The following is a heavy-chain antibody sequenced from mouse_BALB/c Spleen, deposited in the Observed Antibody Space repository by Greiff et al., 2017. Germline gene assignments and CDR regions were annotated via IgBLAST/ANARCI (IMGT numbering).Heavy chain of an antibody. V-gene: IGHV5-6-5*01. Sequence: EVKLVESGGGLVKPGGSLKLSCAASGFTFSSYAMSWVRQTPEKRLEWVASISSGGSTYYPDSVKGRFTISRDNARNILYLQMSSLRSEDTAMYYCARGGLTTATGDLYAMDYWGQGTSVTVSS. CDR3: ARGGLTTATGDLYAMDY. CDR1: GFTFSSYA. CDR2: ISSGGST. D-gene: IGHD1-2*01. J-gene: IGHJ4*01.